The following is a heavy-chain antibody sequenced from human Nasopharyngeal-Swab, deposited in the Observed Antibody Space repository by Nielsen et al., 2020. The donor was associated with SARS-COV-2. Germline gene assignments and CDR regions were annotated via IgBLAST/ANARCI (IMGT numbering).Heavy chain of an antibody. D-gene: IGHD3-16*01. CDR1: GCTFSSYT. Sequence: SVKVSCKASGCTFSSYTINWVRQAPGQGLEWMGRIIPILGIANYAQKFQGRVTITADKSTSTAYMELSSLRSEDTAVYYCARDRRNGWGYFDYWGQGTLVTVSS. CDR2: IIPILGIA. CDR3: ARDRRNGWGYFDY. J-gene: IGHJ4*02. V-gene: IGHV1-69*04.